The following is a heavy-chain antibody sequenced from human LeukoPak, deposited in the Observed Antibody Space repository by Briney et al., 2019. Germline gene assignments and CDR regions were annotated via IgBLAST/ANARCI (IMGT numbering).Heavy chain of an antibody. J-gene: IGHJ4*02. CDR1: GYTFTSYG. V-gene: IGHV1-8*02. D-gene: IGHD5-18*01. CDR2: MNPNSGNT. Sequence: ASVKVSCKASGYTFTSYGISWVRQATGQGLEWMGWMNPNSGNTGYAQKFQGRVTMTRNTSISTAYMELSSLRSEDTAVYYCARGYSYGPEFDYWGQGTLVTVSS. CDR3: ARGYSYGPEFDY.